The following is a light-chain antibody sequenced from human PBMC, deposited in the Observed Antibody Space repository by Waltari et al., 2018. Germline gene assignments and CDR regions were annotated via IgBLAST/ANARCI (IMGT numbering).Light chain of an antibody. CDR2: STN. CDR1: SGSVSTTYY. Sequence: QTVVTQEPSFTVHPGGTVTLTCGLRSGSVSTTYYTSWYQQTPGQAPRTLIYSTNIRSSGVPDRFSGSILGNKAALIITGAQAVDASDYYCLLYMPSGDWLFGGGTKLTVL. V-gene: IGLV8-61*01. J-gene: IGLJ3*02. CDR3: LLYMPSGDWL.